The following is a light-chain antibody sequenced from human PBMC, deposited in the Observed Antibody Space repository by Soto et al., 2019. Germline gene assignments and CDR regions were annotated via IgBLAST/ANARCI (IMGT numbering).Light chain of an antibody. CDR3: QQYGGSPRIT. CDR2: GAS. CDR1: QSITGSY. J-gene: IGKJ5*01. Sequence: ENVLTQTPGTLSLSPGERATVSCRASQSITGSYLAWYQQTPGQAPRLLIYGASSRATGVPDRFSGSGSGTEFTLTISRLEPEDSAVYYCQQYGGSPRITFGQGTRLEIK. V-gene: IGKV3-20*01.